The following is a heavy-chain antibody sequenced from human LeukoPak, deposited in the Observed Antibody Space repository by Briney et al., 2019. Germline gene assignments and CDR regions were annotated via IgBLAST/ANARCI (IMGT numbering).Heavy chain of an antibody. CDR2: IDPSGGST. V-gene: IGHV1-46*01. J-gene: IGHJ4*02. D-gene: IGHD3-3*01. Sequence: GASVKVSCKASGYTFTSYGFTWVRQAPGQGLEWVGVIDPSGGSTSYAQKFQGRVIMTRDMSTTTVYMELSSLRSEDTAVYYCARGQRVYDLWRKALDYWGQGTLVTVSS. CDR1: GYTFTSYG. CDR3: ARGQRVYDLWRKALDY.